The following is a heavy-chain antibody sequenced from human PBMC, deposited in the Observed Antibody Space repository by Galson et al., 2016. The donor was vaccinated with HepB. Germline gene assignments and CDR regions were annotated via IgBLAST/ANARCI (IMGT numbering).Heavy chain of an antibody. CDR2: ISYHGSNK. V-gene: IGHV3-30-3*01. Sequence: SLRLSCAASGFSFSLYAMHWVRQAPGKGLEWVSIISYHGSNKYYADSVKGRFTISRDNSKNTLYLQMNSLRSEDTAVNYCARDRGQLDLRDAFDFWGQGTIVTVSS. D-gene: IGHD1-1*01. CDR1: GFSFSLYA. J-gene: IGHJ3*01. CDR3: ARDRGQLDLRDAFDF.